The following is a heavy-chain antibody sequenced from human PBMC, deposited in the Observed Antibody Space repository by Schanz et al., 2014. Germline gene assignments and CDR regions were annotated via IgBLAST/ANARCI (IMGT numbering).Heavy chain of an antibody. V-gene: IGHV3-30-3*01. D-gene: IGHD5-12*01. CDR3: ASPSGYSDYCTYFDF. CDR2: ISNDGSIK. Sequence: QVQLVESGGGVVQPGRSLRLSCAAYGFTLSSYAMHWVRQAPGKGLEWVAVISNDGSIKYYADSVEGRFTISRDNSRNTLYLQMNSLRTEDTAVYYCASPSGYSDYCTYFDFWGQGTLVTVSS. J-gene: IGHJ4*02. CDR1: GFTLSSYA.